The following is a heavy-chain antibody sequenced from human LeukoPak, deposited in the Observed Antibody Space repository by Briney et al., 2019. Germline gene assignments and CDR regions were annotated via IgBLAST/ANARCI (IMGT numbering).Heavy chain of an antibody. CDR3: ALCSGGSCYAFDN. CDR1: GFTFSRYA. D-gene: IGHD2-15*01. CDR2: ISGSDFIT. J-gene: IGHJ4*02. V-gene: IGHV3-23*01. Sequence: GGSLRLSCVVSGFTFSRYAMTWVRQAPGEGLGWVSTISGSDFITYYADSVTGRFTISRDNSKNTVYLQMNSLRGDDTAVYYCALCSGGSCYAFDNWGQGTLVTVSS.